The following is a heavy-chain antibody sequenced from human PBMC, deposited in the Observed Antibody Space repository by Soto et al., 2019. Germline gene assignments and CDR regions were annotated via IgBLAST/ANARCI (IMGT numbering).Heavy chain of an antibody. CDR1: GGTFDNFI. CDR2: IVPMLGTP. D-gene: IGHD1-26*01. J-gene: IGHJ6*02. Sequence: QVQLVQSGAEVKEPGSSVRVSCKASGGTFDNFIMNWVRQTPGRGLEWMGGIVPMLGTPTYAEKFKGRVTISATGSTSTMYMEVTSLRSEDPAIDYCARNGTYSSSLSQYSGMDVWGQGTTVTVSS. CDR3: ARNGTYSSSLSQYSGMDV. V-gene: IGHV1-69*01.